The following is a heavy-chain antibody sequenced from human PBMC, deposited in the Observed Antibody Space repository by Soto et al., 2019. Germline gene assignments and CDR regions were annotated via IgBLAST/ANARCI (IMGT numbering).Heavy chain of an antibody. CDR2: IYYSGST. CDR1: GGSISSSSYY. CDR3: ARWVWGYCSGGSCYSNYYFDY. V-gene: IGHV4-39*01. D-gene: IGHD2-15*01. Sequence: PSETLSLTCTVSGGSISSSSYYWGWIRQPPGKGLEWIGSIYYSGSTYYNPSLKSRVTISVDTSKNQFSLKLSSVTAADTAVYHCARWVWGYCSGGSCYSNYYFDYWGQGTLVTVPS. J-gene: IGHJ4*02.